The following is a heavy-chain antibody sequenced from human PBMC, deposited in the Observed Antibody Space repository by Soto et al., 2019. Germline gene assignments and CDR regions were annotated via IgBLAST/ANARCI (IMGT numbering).Heavy chain of an antibody. CDR2: INPILSMS. D-gene: IGHD3-10*01. Sequence: QVQLVQSGAGVKKPGSSVSVSCKASGDTFTFYSINWVRQAPGLGLEWMGRINPILSMSNYAQRFQGRVTMTADKSTSTAYMELSSLRSEDTAMYYCASSYGSGYRAFDYWGQGALVTVSS. V-gene: IGHV1-69*02. CDR1: GDTFTFYS. CDR3: ASSYGSGYRAFDY. J-gene: IGHJ4*02.